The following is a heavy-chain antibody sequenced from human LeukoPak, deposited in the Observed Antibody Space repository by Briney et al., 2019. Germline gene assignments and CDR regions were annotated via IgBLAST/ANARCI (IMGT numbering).Heavy chain of an antibody. V-gene: IGHV3-23*01. Sequence: GGTLRLSRAASGFTFSSYGMSWVRQAPGKGLEWVSAISGSGGSTYYADSVKGRFTISRDNAKNSLYLQMNSLRAEDTAVYYCARDSGITGTALDYWSQGTLVTVSS. CDR1: GFTFSSYG. D-gene: IGHD1-7*01. J-gene: IGHJ4*02. CDR2: ISGSGGST. CDR3: ARDSGITGTALDY.